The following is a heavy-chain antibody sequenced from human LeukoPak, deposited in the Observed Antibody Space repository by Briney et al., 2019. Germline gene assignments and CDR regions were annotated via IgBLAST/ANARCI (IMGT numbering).Heavy chain of an antibody. D-gene: IGHD1-14*01. V-gene: IGHV1-69*05. CDR2: IIPIFGTA. J-gene: IGHJ3*02. Sequence: ASVKVSCKASGGTFSSYAISWVRQAPGQGLEWMGGIIPIFGTANYAQKFQGRVTMTRDTSTSTVYMELSSLRSEDTAVYYCARDPLNPLDAFDIWGQGTMVTVSS. CDR1: GGTFSSYA. CDR3: ARDPLNPLDAFDI.